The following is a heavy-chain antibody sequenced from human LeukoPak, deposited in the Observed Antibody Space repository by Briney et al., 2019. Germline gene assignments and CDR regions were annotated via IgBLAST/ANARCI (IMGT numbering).Heavy chain of an antibody. CDR3: ARVPSLYGDYYFDY. J-gene: IGHJ4*02. Sequence: NPSETLSLTCTVSGGSISRYYWSWIRHPPGKGLEWIGYIYYSGSTNYNPSLKSRVTISVDTSKNQFSLKLSSVTAADTAVYYCARVPSLYGDYYFDYWGQGTLVTVSS. CDR2: IYYSGST. D-gene: IGHD4-17*01. CDR1: GGSISRYY. V-gene: IGHV4-59*01.